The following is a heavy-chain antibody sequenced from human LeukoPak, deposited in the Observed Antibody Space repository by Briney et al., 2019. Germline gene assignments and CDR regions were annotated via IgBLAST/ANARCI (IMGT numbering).Heavy chain of an antibody. CDR1: GFTVTSNH. CDR2: LFADGST. CDR3: ARGGGYYGRSGSWRDGFDI. D-gene: IGHD3-22*01. Sequence: GRSLRLSCAASGFTVTSNHMSWVRQAPGQGLEWVSVLFADGSTYYADCVKGRLTFSRDNSRNTLYLQMNSLSGEDTAVYFCARGGGYYGRSGSWRDGFDIWGQGTMVTVSS. V-gene: IGHV3-53*01. J-gene: IGHJ3*02.